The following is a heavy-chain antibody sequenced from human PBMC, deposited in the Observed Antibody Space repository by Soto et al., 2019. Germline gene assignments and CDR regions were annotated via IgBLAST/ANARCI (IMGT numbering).Heavy chain of an antibody. CDR1: GGSFSNYG. J-gene: IGHJ6*01. CDR2: IIPVFGTP. V-gene: IGHV1-69*12. Sequence: QVQVVQSGAEVKKPGSSVKVSCKASGGSFSNYGISWVRQAPGQGLEWMGGIIPVFGTPHYAQKFQDRVTIPADESASTVYLEVSSLTSEDAAVSYCARGDATKIIVTTYWGLDVWGQGTTVTVSS. D-gene: IGHD3-22*01. CDR3: ARGDATKIIVTTYWGLDV.